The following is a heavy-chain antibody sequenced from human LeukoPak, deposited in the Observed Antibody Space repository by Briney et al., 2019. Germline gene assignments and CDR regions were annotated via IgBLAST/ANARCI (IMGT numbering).Heavy chain of an antibody. Sequence: SETLSLTCAVYGGSFSGYYWSWIRQPPGKGLEWIGEINHSGSTNYNPSLKSRVTISVDTSKNQFSLKLSSVTAADTAVYYCARRLGYGSGRGFDPWGQGTLVTVSS. D-gene: IGHD3-10*01. CDR1: GGSFSGYY. J-gene: IGHJ5*02. CDR3: ARRLGYGSGRGFDP. CDR2: INHSGST. V-gene: IGHV4-34*01.